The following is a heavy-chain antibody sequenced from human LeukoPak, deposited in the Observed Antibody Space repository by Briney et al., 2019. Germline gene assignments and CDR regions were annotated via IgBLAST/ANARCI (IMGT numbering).Heavy chain of an antibody. V-gene: IGHV3-11*01. J-gene: IGHJ6*03. D-gene: IGHD3-10*01. CDR3: ARVGRDSGSYYPHYYYYYYMDV. CDR1: GFTCSDYY. CDR2: ISSSGSTI. Sequence: KPGGSLRLSCAAAGFTCSDYYRCCLRQARGKLLEWVSYISSSGSTIYYADSVKGRFTISRDNAKNSLYLQMNSLRGGDTAVYYCARVGRDSGSYYPHYYYYYYMDVWGKGTTVTVSS.